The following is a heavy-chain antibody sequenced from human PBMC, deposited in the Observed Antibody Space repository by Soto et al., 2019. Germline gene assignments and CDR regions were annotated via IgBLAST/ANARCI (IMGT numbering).Heavy chain of an antibody. V-gene: IGHV1-18*04. D-gene: IGHD6-13*01. CDR2: ISAYNGNT. CDR1: GYTFTSYG. CDR3: ARTVTIAAAGIYYYYYGMDF. J-gene: IGHJ6*02. Sequence: ASVKVSCKASGYTFTSYGISWVRQAPGHGLEWMGWISAYNGNTNYAQKLQGRVTMTTDTSTSTAYMELRSLRSDDTAVYYCARTVTIAAAGIYYYYYGMDFWGQGTTVTVSS.